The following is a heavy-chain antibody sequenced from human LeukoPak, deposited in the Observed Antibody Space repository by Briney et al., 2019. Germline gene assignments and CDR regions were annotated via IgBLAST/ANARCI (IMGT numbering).Heavy chain of an antibody. Sequence: GGSLRLSCAASGFTFSSYAMSWVRQAPGKGLEWVLAISGSGGSTYYADSVKGRFTISRDNSKNTLYLQMNSLRAEDTAVYYCAKDAVRGSGIESYYYYGMDVWGQGTTVTVSS. CDR3: AKDAVRGSGIESYYYYGMDV. CDR1: GFTFSSYA. V-gene: IGHV3-23*01. CDR2: ISGSGGST. D-gene: IGHD3-10*01. J-gene: IGHJ6*02.